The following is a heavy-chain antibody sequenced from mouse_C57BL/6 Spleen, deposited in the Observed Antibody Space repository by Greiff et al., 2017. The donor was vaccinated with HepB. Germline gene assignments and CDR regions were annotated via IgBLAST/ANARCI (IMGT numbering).Heavy chain of an antibody. CDR2: IDPSDSYT. CDR3: ARKGGDYDVGWFAY. CDR1: GYTFTSYW. V-gene: IGHV1-50*01. Sequence: QVQLQQSGAELVKPGASVKLSCKASGYTFTSYWMQWVKQRPGQGLEWIGEIDPSDSYTNYNQKFKGKATLTVDTSSSTAYMQLSSLTSEDSAVYYCARKGGDYDVGWFAYWGQGTLVTVSA. D-gene: IGHD2-4*01. J-gene: IGHJ3*01.